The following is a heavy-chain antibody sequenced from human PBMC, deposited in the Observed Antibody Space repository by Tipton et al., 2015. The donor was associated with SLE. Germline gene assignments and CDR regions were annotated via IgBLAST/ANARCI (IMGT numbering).Heavy chain of an antibody. CDR1: GGSIRSYY. J-gene: IGHJ4*02. CDR3: ARWGYDSSFYY. CDR2: IYTTGST. D-gene: IGHD3-22*01. Sequence: TLSLTCSVSGGSIRSYYWGWIRQPPGKGLEWIGYIYTTGSTNYNPPLKSRVTISVDTSKKQFSLHLRSVTAADTAVYYCARWGYDSSFYYWGQGTLVTVSS. V-gene: IGHV4-4*08.